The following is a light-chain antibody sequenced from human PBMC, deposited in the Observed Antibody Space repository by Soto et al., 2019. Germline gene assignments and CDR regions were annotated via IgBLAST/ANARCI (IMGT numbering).Light chain of an antibody. J-gene: IGLJ1*01. V-gene: IGLV2-23*01. CDR1: SSDVGSYNL. CDR3: YSYAGENLYV. Sequence: QSVLAQPAAVSASPGQSITIPCTGTSSDVGSYNLVSWFQQHPGKVPKLLIYEGTKRPSGLSDRFSGSKSGITASLTISGLQAEDEAHYYCYSYAGENLYVFGTGTKVTV. CDR2: EGT.